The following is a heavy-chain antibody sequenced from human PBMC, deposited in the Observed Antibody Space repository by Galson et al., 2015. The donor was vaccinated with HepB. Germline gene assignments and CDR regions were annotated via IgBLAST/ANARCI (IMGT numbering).Heavy chain of an antibody. CDR2: IRSKASDYAT. V-gene: IGHV3-73*01. CDR3: TTMGDFSGYSSR. CDR1: GFTFSGSA. D-gene: IGHD6-19*01. J-gene: IGHJ4*02. Sequence: SLRLSCAASGFTFSGSAVHWVRQASGKGPEWVGRIRSKASDYATSYPPSLKGRFTISRDDSKNMAYLHMKSLKTEDTAVYYCTTMGDFSGYSSRRGQGTLVTVSS.